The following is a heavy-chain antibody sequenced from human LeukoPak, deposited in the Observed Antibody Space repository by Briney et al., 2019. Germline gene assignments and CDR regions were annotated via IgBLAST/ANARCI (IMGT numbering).Heavy chain of an antibody. CDR3: ARYAGTTDYNWFDP. Sequence: ASVKVSCKASGYTFTGYYMHWVRQAPGQGLEWMGWINPNSGGTNYAQKFQGRVTMTRDTSISTAHMELSRLRSDDTAVYYCARYAGTTDYNWFDPWGQGTLVTVSS. D-gene: IGHD1-7*01. CDR1: GYTFTGYY. V-gene: IGHV1-2*02. J-gene: IGHJ5*02. CDR2: INPNSGGT.